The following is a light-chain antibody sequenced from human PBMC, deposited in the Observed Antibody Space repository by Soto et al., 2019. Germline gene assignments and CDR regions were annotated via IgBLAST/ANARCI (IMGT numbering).Light chain of an antibody. Sequence: QSVLTQPASLSGSPGQSITISCTEITSDVGGFHYVSWYQQHPGKAPKLLIYEVNNRPSGVSHRFSGSKAGNTASLTISGLQPEDEADYYCSSYRSRSTIYVFGSGTKVNV. CDR2: EVN. CDR3: SSYRSRSTIYV. V-gene: IGLV2-14*01. CDR1: TSDVGGFHY. J-gene: IGLJ1*01.